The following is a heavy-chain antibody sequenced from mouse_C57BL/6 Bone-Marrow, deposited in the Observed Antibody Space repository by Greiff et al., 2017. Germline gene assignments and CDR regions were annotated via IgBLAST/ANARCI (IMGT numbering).Heavy chain of an antibody. CDR2: ISYDGSN. V-gene: IGHV3-6*01. J-gene: IGHJ1*03. CDR1: GYSITSGYY. Sequence: EVKLEESGPGLVKPSQSLSLTCSVTGYSITSGYYWNWIRQFPGNKLEWMGYISYDGSNNYNPSLKNRISITRDTSKNQFFLKLNSVTTEDTATYYCARERFYASSYEYFDVWGTGTTVTVSS. CDR3: ARERFYASSYEYFDV. D-gene: IGHD1-1*01.